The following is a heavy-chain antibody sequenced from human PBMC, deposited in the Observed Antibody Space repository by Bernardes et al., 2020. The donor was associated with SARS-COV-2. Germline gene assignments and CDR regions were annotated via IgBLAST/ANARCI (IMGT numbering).Heavy chain of an antibody. D-gene: IGHD2-2*02. J-gene: IGHJ4*02. CDR1: GYTFTSYG. V-gene: IGHV1-18*01. Sequence: ASVKVSCKASGYTFTSYGISWVRQAPGQGLEWMGWINAYNGNTNYAQKLQGRVTMTTDTSTSTAYMELRSLRSDDTAVYYCASDRHCSSTSCYTAYPGASLGYWGQGTLVTGS. CDR2: INAYNGNT. CDR3: ASDRHCSSTSCYTAYPGASLGY.